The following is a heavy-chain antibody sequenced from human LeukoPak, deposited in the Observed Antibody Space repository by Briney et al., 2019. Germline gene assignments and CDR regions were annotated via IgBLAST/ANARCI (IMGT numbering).Heavy chain of an antibody. CDR2: ISYDGSNK. CDR1: GFTFSSYG. CDR3: AKEGPGIPDY. D-gene: IGHD5-18*01. V-gene: IGHV3-30*18. J-gene: IGHJ4*02. Sequence: GRSLRLSCAASGFTFSSYGMHWVRQAPGKGLEWVAVISYDGSNKYYADSVKGRFTISRDNSKNTLYLQMNGLRAEDTAVYYCAKEGPGIPDYGGQGTLVTVSS.